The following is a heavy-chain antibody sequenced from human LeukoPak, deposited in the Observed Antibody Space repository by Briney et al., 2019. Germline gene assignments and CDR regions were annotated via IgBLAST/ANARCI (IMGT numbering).Heavy chain of an antibody. CDR2: IYYNGSP. CDR1: GGPISSYY. D-gene: IGHD1-14*01. CDR3: ARHIYRTFHFDY. J-gene: IGHJ4*02. V-gene: IGHV4-59*08. Sequence: SETLSLTCTVSGGPISSYYWSWIRQPPGKGLEWIGYIYYNGSPNYSPSLKSRVTLSIDTSMNQFSLKLSSVTAADTAVYYCARHIYRTFHFDYWGQGTLVTVSS.